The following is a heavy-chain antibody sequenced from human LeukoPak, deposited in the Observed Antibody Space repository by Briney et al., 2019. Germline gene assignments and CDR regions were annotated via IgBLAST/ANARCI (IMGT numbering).Heavy chain of an antibody. CDR1: GGSISSGGYY. D-gene: IGHD4-17*01. CDR2: ISYSGTT. V-gene: IGHV4-31*03. CDR3: ALRPVGFYYMDV. Sequence: SQTLSLTCTVSGGSISSGGYYWSWIRQHPGKGLEWIGYISYSGTTYYNPSLKSRVIISIDTSKNQFSLKLSSVTTADTAVYYCALRPVGFYYMDVWGKGTTVTVSS. J-gene: IGHJ6*03.